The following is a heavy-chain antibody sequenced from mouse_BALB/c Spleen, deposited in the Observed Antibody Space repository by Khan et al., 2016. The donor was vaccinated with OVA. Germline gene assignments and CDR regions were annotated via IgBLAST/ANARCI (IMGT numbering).Heavy chain of an antibody. CDR2: INTGGAYT. V-gene: IGHV5-6*01. CDR3: ARLAYYYNSEGFAY. D-gene: IGHD1-1*01. Sequence: EVELVESGGDFVRPGGSLKLSCAASGFTFSTYGMSWVRQTPDKRLEWVATINTGGAYTYYPHSVKGRFTISRDNAKNTLYLQLSSLKSEDTAIYYGARLAYYYNSEGFAYWGQGTLVTVSA. CDR1: GFTFSTYG. J-gene: IGHJ3*01.